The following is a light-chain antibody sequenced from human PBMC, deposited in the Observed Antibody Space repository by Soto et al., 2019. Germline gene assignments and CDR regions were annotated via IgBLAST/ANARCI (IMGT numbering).Light chain of an antibody. CDR2: DVS. J-gene: IGLJ1*01. V-gene: IGLV2-14*01. CDR1: SSDVGGYNY. Sequence: HSVLTQPASVSGSPGQSITISCTGTSSDVGGYNYVSWYQQHPGKAPKLVIYDVSNRPSGVSNRFSGSKSGNTASLTISGLQAEDEADYYCNSYTSSSTYVFGTGTKVTVL. CDR3: NSYTSSSTYV.